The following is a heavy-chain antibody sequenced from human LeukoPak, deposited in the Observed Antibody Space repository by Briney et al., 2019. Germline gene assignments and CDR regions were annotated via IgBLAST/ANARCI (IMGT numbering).Heavy chain of an antibody. CDR2: IGAGSSYI. CDR3: ARDPFDRPGYYFDY. V-gene: IGHV3-21*01. J-gene: IGHJ4*02. Sequence: PGGSLRLSCAASGFTFSSYSMNWVRQAPGKGLEWVSSIGAGSSYIYYADSVRGRFTISRDNAKNSLYLQMNSLRAEDTAVYYCARDPFDRPGYYFDYWGQGTLVTVSS. CDR1: GFTFSSYS. D-gene: IGHD1-14*01.